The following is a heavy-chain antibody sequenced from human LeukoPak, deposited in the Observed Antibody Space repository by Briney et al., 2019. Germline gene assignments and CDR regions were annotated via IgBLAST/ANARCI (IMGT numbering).Heavy chain of an antibody. CDR2: ISGSAGST. Sequence: GGSLRLSCAASGFTFSSCAMSWVRQAPGKGLDWVSTISGSAGSTYYADSVKGRFTVSRDSSKNTLYLQMNSLRAEDTAVYYCAKYNWNDGDFDYWGQGTLVTVSS. CDR1: GFTFSSCA. J-gene: IGHJ4*02. V-gene: IGHV3-23*01. CDR3: AKYNWNDGDFDY. D-gene: IGHD1-20*01.